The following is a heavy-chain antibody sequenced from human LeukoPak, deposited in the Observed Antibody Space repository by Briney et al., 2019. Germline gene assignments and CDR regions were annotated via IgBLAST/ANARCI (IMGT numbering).Heavy chain of an antibody. CDR3: ARKGGYSFDY. CDR1: GGSISTNY. J-gene: IGHJ4*02. Sequence: SETLSLTCTVSGGSISTNYWSWIRQPPGKGLEWIGYIYYSGSTNYNPSLKSRVTISVDTSKNQFSLKLSSVTAADTAVYYCARKGGYSFDYWGQGTLVTVSS. CDR2: IYYSGST. V-gene: IGHV4-59*08.